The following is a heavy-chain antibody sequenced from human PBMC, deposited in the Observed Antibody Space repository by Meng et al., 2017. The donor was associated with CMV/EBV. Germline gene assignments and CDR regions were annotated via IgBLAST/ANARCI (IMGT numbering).Heavy chain of an antibody. CDR1: GSFGGYY. CDR3: ARKRQGFRGDYVWNWFDP. CDR2: INHSGST. J-gene: IGHJ5*02. D-gene: IGHD4-17*01. V-gene: IGHV4-34*01. Sequence: GSFGGYYWSWIRQPPGKGLEWIGEINHSGSTNYSPSLKSRVTISVGTSKNQFSLKLSSVTAADTAVYYCARKRQGFRGDYVWNWFDPWGQGTLVTVSS.